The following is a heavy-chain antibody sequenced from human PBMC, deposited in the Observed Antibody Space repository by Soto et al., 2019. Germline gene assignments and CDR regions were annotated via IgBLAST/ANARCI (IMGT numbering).Heavy chain of an antibody. CDR3: ANPSPIIAARLVPYGMDV. J-gene: IGHJ6*02. D-gene: IGHD6-6*01. V-gene: IGHV3-73*01. Sequence: GGSLRLSCAASGFTFSNAWMNWVRQASGEGLEWVGRIKTKVESYATELAASVKGRFTISRDDPKNTAYLQMSSLKTEDTAVYYCANPSPIIAARLVPYGMDVWGQGTTVTVSS. CDR1: GFTFSNAW. CDR2: IKTKVESYAT.